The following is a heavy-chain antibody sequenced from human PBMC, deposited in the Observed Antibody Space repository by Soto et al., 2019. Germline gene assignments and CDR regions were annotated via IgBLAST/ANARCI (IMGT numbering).Heavy chain of an antibody. CDR3: ARDRHDSSGYYAYLDY. CDR1: GFTFSNYW. D-gene: IGHD3-22*01. Sequence: GSLRLSCAASGFTFSNYWMHWVRQDPGKGLVWISRINDQGGRPTYADSVKGRFTISRDNVKNTLYMQMNSLRDEDTAVYYCARDRHDSSGYYAYLDYWGQGTLVIVSS. V-gene: IGHV3-74*01. J-gene: IGHJ4*02. CDR2: INDQGGRP.